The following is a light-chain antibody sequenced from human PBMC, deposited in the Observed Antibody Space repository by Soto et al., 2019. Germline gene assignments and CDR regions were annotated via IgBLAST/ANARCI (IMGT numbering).Light chain of an antibody. CDR1: QGITSY. Sequence: IQLTQSPSSLSASVGDRVTITCRASQGITSYLAWYQQRPGKAPGLLIYSASTLQSGVPSRFSGSGYGTDFSLTISNLQPEDFATYYCQKYNSARTWTFGQGTKVDIK. CDR3: QKYNSARTWT. V-gene: IGKV1-9*01. J-gene: IGKJ1*01. CDR2: SAS.